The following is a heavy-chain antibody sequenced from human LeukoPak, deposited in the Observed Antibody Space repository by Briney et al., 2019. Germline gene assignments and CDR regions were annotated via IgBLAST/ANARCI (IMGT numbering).Heavy chain of an antibody. V-gene: IGHV3-21*01. CDR3: ARDQYYGGSSWFYYYYGMDV. CDR1: GFTFSSYS. Sequence: PGGSLRLSCAASGFTFSSYSMNWVRQAPGKGLEWVSSISSSSSHIYYADSVKGRFTISRDNAKNSLYLQMNSLRAEDTAVYYCARDQYYGGSSWFYYYYGMDVWGQGTTVTVSS. J-gene: IGHJ6*02. D-gene: IGHD6-13*01. CDR2: ISSSSSHI.